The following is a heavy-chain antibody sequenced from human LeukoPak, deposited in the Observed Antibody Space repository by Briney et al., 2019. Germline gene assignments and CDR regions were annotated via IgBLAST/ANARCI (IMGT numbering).Heavy chain of an antibody. CDR1: GGTIGTYY. Sequence: AETLSLTCTASGGTIGTYYWTWIRQPPGKGLEWIGYVYYTGSTNFNPSLKSRVTMSLDTSRNQFSLKLTSLTAADTAVYYCARGAMATTPFFDYWGQGTLVTVSS. J-gene: IGHJ4*02. CDR3: ARGAMATTPFFDY. CDR2: VYYTGST. D-gene: IGHD5-24*01. V-gene: IGHV4-59*01.